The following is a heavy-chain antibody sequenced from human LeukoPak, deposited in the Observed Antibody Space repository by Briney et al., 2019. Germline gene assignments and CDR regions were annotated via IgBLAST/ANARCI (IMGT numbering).Heavy chain of an antibody. Sequence: SETLSLTCTVSGGSISSGNYYWSWIRQPPGKGLEWIGYIYYSGSTYYNPSLKSRVTISVDTSKNQFSLKLSSVTAADTAVYYCARHYGDDVLFDYWGQGTLVTVSS. D-gene: IGHD4-17*01. CDR3: ARHYGDDVLFDY. CDR2: IYYSGST. V-gene: IGHV4-30-4*01. J-gene: IGHJ4*02. CDR1: GGSISSGNYY.